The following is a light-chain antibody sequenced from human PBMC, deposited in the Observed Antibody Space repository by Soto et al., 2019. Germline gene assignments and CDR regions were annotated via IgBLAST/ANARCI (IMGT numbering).Light chain of an antibody. CDR1: QSIGTL. CDR2: DAS. V-gene: IGKV1-5*01. Sequence: DIQMTQSPSTLSASLGAKVTITCRASQSIGTLLAWYQQTPGRAPNLLIYDASSLQSGVPSRFSGSGSGTEFTLTISSLQPDDFATYFCQQFKTYPITFCQGTRLEIK. CDR3: QQFKTYPIT. J-gene: IGKJ5*01.